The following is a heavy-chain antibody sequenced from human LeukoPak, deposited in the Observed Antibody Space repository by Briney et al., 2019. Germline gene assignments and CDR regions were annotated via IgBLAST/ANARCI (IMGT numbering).Heavy chain of an antibody. D-gene: IGHD5-18*01. CDR2: ISSSSYI. CDR3: ARDRFRDTAMVLFDY. Sequence: GGSLRLSCAASGFTFSSYSMNWVRQAPGKGLEWVSSISSSSYIYYADSVKSRFTISRDNAKNSLYLQMNSLRAEDTAVYYCARDRFRDTAMVLFDYWGQGTLVNVSS. V-gene: IGHV3-21*01. CDR1: GFTFSSYS. J-gene: IGHJ4*02.